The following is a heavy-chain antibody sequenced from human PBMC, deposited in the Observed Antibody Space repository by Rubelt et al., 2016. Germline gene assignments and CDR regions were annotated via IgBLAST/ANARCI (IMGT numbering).Heavy chain of an antibody. CDR1: GFTFTTAG. CDR2: IVYSGDSQ. J-gene: IGHJ4*02. CDR3: ARDGSEWSRDY. V-gene: IGHV3-21*01. D-gene: IGHD1-26*01. Sequence: EVQLLESGGDLGQPGGSLRLSCAASGFTFTTAGMTWIRQAPGKGLEWVSTIVYSGDSQYYAHSVKGRFTISRDNARNNRCLKMNNLRADDTAVYYCARDGSEWSRDYWGPGTLVTVSS.